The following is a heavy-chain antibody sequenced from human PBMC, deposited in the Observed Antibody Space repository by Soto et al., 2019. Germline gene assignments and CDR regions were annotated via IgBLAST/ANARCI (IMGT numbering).Heavy chain of an antibody. CDR1: GASISSYY. V-gene: IGHV4-59*08. J-gene: IGHJ4*02. CDR2: IYYSGST. Sequence: SETLSLTCNVSGASISSYYWSWIRQPPGKGLEWIGYIYYSGSTNYNPSLKSRVTISVDTSKNQFSLKLSSVTAADTAVYYCARRAGSGYYYGPQYFDYWGQGTLVTVSS. D-gene: IGHD3-22*01. CDR3: ARRAGSGYYYGPQYFDY.